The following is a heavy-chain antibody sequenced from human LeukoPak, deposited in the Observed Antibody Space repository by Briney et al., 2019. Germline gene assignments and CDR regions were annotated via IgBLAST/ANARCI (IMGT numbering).Heavy chain of an antibody. J-gene: IGHJ5*02. CDR3: AKIEDSGYDYRGWFDP. D-gene: IGHD5-12*01. V-gene: IGHV4-59*12. CDR2: IHYSEST. CDR1: GGSISSYY. Sequence: PSQTLSLTCTVSGGSISSYYWNWIRQPPGKGLEWIGYIHYSESTNYNPSLGTRVTISVDTSKMQLSLKLSSVTAADTAVYYCAKIEDSGYDYRGWFDPWGQGTLVTVSS.